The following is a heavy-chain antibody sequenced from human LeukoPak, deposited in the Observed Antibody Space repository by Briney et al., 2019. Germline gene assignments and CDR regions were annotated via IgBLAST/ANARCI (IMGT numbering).Heavy chain of an antibody. Sequence: ASVKVSCEVSGYSLTELCVHWVRQAPGKGLEWMGGYDPDAGETIYAQKFQGRVTMTEDTSTDTAYMEVTSLRSDDTAVYYCAAGRFGILCHFNYWGQGTLVTASS. V-gene: IGHV1-24*01. CDR1: GYSLTELC. J-gene: IGHJ4*02. D-gene: IGHD3-10*01. CDR2: YDPDAGET. CDR3: AAGRFGILCHFNY.